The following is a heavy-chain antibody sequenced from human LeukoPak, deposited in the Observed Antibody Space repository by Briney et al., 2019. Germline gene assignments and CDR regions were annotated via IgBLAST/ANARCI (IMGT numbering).Heavy chain of an antibody. D-gene: IGHD5-12*01. CDR3: ARVNEPDVDMDGIYFDY. CDR2: IYHSGST. Sequence: SQTLSLTCTVSGGSISSGGYYWSWIRQPPGKGLEWIGYIYHSGSTYYNPSLKGRVTISVDRSKNQFSLKLSSVTAADTAVYYCARVNEPDVDMDGIYFDYWGQGTLVTVSS. V-gene: IGHV4-30-2*01. J-gene: IGHJ4*02. CDR1: GGSISSGGYY.